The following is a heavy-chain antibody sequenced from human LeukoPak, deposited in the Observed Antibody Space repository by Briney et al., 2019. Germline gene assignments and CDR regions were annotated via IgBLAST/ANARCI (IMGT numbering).Heavy chain of an antibody. CDR3: ARGIADYFDY. V-gene: IGHV3-21*01. CDR2: ISSSSYI. CDR1: GFTFSSYS. J-gene: IGHJ4*02. Sequence: PGGPLRLSCAASGFTFSSYSMNWLRQAPGKGLEWVSSISSSSYIYYADSVKGRFTIARDNAKNSLYLKMKRLKDEDTAVYYCARGIADYFDYWGQGTLVTVSS. D-gene: IGHD6-13*01.